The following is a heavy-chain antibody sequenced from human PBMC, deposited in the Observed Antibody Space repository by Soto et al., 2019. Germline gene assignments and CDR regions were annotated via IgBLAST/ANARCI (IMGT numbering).Heavy chain of an antibody. V-gene: IGHV1-3*01. J-gene: IGHJ2*01. CDR3: ARARYYDSSGYYYWYFDL. D-gene: IGHD3-22*01. CDR1: RYTFTSCA. CDR2: INAGNGNT. Sequence: QVQLVQCGAEVKKPGASVKVSCRASRYTFTSCAMHWVRQAPGQRVEWMGWINAGNGNTKYSQKFQGRVTITRDTSASTAYMELSSLRSEDTAVYYCARARYYDSSGYYYWYFDLWGRGTLVTVSS.